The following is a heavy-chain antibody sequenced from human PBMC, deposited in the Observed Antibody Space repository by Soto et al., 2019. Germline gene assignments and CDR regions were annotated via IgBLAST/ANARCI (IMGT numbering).Heavy chain of an antibody. CDR1: GFTFSSYS. J-gene: IGHJ4*02. V-gene: IGHV3-48*01. Sequence: RGSLRLSCAASGFTFSSYSMNWVRQAPGKGLEWVSYISSSSSTIYYADSVKGRFTISRDNAKNSLYLQMNSLRAEDTAVYYCPSGDAVIWFGESYYFDYCGQQNLVTVSS. CDR2: ISSSSSTI. D-gene: IGHD3-10*01. CDR3: PSGDAVIWFGESYYFDY.